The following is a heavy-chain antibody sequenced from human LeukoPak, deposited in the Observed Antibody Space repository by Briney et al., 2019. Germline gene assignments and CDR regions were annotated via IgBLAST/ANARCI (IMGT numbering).Heavy chain of an antibody. CDR3: ARGRYSWNYGVVFDY. J-gene: IGHJ4*02. V-gene: IGHV4-59*01. D-gene: IGHD1-26*01. CDR2: VSYSGST. CDR1: GDSISDYY. Sequence: PETLSLTCTVSGDSISDYYWSWIRQPPGKGLEWIGHVSYSGSTNYNPSLRGRITMSVDTSKNQFSLKLSSVTAADTAVYYCARGRYSWNYGVVFDYWGQGTLVTVSS.